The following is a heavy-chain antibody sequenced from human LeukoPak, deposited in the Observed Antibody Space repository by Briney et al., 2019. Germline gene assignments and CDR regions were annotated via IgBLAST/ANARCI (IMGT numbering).Heavy chain of an antibody. CDR3: ARGTDGYSNSPFDY. Sequence: GASLQISCKGSGSSFTSYWIGWVRPLPGKGLEWMGIIYPGDSDTRYSPSFQGQVTISADKSISTAYLQWSSLKASDTAMYYCARGTDGYSNSPFDYWGQGTLVTVSS. CDR1: GSSFTSYW. J-gene: IGHJ4*02. V-gene: IGHV5-51*01. CDR2: IYPGDSDT. D-gene: IGHD5-24*01.